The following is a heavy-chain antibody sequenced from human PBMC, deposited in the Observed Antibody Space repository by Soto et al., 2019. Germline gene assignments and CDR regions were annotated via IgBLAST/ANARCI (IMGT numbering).Heavy chain of an antibody. CDR3: AISQGRSAAAPPVP. D-gene: IGHD6-13*01. CDR2: FDPEDGET. V-gene: IGHV1-24*01. CDR1: GYTLTELS. Sequence: QVQLVQSGAEVKKPGASVKVSCKVSGYTLTELSMHWVRQAPGKGLEWMGGFDPEDGETVYAQKFQCRVTMTEDTSTDTAYMELSSLRSEDTAVYYCAISQGRSAAAPPVPWGQGPLVTVSS. J-gene: IGHJ5*02.